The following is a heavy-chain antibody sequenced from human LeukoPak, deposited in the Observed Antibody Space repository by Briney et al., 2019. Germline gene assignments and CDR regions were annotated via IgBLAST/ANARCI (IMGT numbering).Heavy chain of an antibody. CDR1: GFTVSSNY. V-gene: IGHV3-48*01. J-gene: IGHJ6*02. CDR3: ARDFRASYYYGLDV. CDR2: ISSSSSTI. Sequence: GGSLRLSCAASGFTVSSNYMIWVRQAPGKGLEWISYISSSSSTIYYADSVRGRFTISRDNAKNSLSLQMNSLRAEDTALYYCARDFRASYYYGLDVWGQGTTVTVSS.